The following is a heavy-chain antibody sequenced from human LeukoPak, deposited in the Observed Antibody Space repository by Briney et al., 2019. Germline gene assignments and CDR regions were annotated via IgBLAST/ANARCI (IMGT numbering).Heavy chain of an antibody. CDR3: ARDRDFDSCGYDLDGGPLTLEY. J-gene: IGHJ4*02. V-gene: IGHV4-30-4*08. CDR1: GRPISSGNYY. D-gene: IGHD3-22*01. CDR2: IYHTGYT. Sequence: SETLSLTCTVSGRPISSGNYYWTWIRQPPGGGLEWIGYIYHTGYTFYNPSLKSRVTLSVDTSRNQFSLKLNSVTAADTAVYFCARDRDFDSCGYDLDGGPLTLEYWGQGSLVTVSS.